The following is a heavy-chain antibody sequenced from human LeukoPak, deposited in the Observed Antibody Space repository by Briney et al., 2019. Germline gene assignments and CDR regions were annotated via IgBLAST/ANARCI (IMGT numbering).Heavy chain of an antibody. V-gene: IGHV3-30-3*01. CDR2: ISYDGSNK. CDR1: GFTFSSYA. CDR3: ARENGYCTNGVCCRCFDY. J-gene: IGHJ4*02. Sequence: PGRSLRLSCAASGFTFSSYAMHWVRQAPGKGLEWVAVISYDGSNKYYADSVKGRFTISRDNSKNTLYLQMNSLRAEDTAVYYCARENGYCTNGVCCRCFDYWGQGTLVTVSS. D-gene: IGHD2-8*01.